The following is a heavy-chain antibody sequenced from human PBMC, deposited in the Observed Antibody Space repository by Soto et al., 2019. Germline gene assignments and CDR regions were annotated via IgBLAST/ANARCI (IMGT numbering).Heavy chain of an antibody. Sequence: GALRLSCAASGFTFNTFWMSWVRQSPGKGLEWVANIKHDGSETYYVDSVKGRFTISRDNAKNSLFLQMNTLRTEDTAVYYCARDFATHCSGSTCYPYAYWGQGALVTVSS. CDR1: GFTFNTFW. J-gene: IGHJ4*02. CDR2: IKHDGSET. V-gene: IGHV3-7*03. D-gene: IGHD2-15*01. CDR3: ARDFATHCSGSTCYPYAY.